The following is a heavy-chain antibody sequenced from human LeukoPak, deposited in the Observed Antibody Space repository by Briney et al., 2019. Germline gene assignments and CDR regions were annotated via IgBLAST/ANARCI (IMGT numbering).Heavy chain of an antibody. CDR2: INPNSGGT. J-gene: IGHJ3*02. CDR1: GYTFTGYY. V-gene: IGHV1-2*02. D-gene: IGHD3-10*01. CDR3: ARSGVWIGEAFDI. Sequence: GASVKVSCKASGYTFTGYYMRWVRQAPGQGLEWMGWINPNSGGTNYAQKFQGRVTMTRDTSISTAYMELSRLRSDDTAVYYCARSGVWIGEAFDIWGQGTMVTVSS.